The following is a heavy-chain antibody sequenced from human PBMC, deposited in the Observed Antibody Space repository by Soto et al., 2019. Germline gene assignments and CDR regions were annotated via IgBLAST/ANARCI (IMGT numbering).Heavy chain of an antibody. CDR2: IIPIFGTA. V-gene: IGHV1-69*12. CDR1: GGTFSSYA. D-gene: IGHD3-10*01. J-gene: IGHJ6*02. Sequence: QVQLVQSGAEVKKPGSSVKVSCKASGGTFSSYAISWVRQAPGQGLEWMGGIIPIFGTANYAQKFQGRVTMTADESTSTAYTGLSSLRSEDTGVYYCSRSITMVRGVIIYIYYYYGMDVWGQGTTVTVSS. CDR3: SRSITMVRGVIIYIYYYYGMDV.